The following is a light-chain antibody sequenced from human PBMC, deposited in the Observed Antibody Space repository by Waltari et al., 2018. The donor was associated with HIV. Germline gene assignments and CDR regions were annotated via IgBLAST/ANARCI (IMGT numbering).Light chain of an antibody. J-gene: IGKJ1*01. CDR2: GAS. Sequence: EIVLTQSPGTLSLSPGERAAHSCRASQSVTSNYLAWYQQKPGRAPRLLISGASNRASGIPDRFSGSGAGTDFTLTISRLEPEDFAVYYCQQYGTSQWTFGRGTKVEI. V-gene: IGKV3-20*01. CDR3: QQYGTSQWT. CDR1: QSVTSNY.